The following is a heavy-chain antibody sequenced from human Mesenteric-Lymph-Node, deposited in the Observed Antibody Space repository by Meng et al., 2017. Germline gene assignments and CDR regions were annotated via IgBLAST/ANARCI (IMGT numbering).Heavy chain of an antibody. J-gene: IGHJ4*02. V-gene: IGHV4-61*02. CDR2: IYTSGST. D-gene: IGHD3-9*01. Sequence: SETLSLTCTVSGGSISSGSYYWSWIRQPAGKGLEWIGRIYTSGSTNYNPSLKSRVTISVDTSKNQFSLKLSSVTAADTAVYYCARLENILRYFDWLPHWGYWGQGTLVTVSS. CDR1: GGSISSGSYY. CDR3: ARLENILRYFDWLPHWGY.